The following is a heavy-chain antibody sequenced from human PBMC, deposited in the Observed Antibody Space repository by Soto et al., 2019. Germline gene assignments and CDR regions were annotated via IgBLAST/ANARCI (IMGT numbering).Heavy chain of an antibody. Sequence: ASVKVSCKASGYSFTRYGISWVRQAPGQGLEWMGWISGYNGKTKYAQKLQGRVTMTTDTSTSTVYMELRRLRSDDPARSYCARAGGARSYYCGMGVWGQGHRVTV. J-gene: IGHJ6*02. V-gene: IGHV1-18*01. CDR1: GYSFTRYG. D-gene: IGHD3-10*01. CDR2: ISGYNGKT. CDR3: ARAGGARSYYCGMGV.